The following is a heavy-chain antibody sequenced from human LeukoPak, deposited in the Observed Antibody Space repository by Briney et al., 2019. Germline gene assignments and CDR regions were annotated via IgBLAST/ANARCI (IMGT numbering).Heavy chain of an antibody. CDR3: ARSWIQLWFVDY. D-gene: IGHD5-18*01. CDR1: GFTFSSYR. CDR2: INSDGSST. V-gene: IGHV3-74*01. Sequence: GGSLRLSCAASGFTFSSYRMHWVRQAPGKGLVWVSRINSDGSSTSYADSVKGRFTISRDNAKNTLYLQMNSLRAEDTAVYYCARSWIQLWFVDYWGQGTLVTVSS. J-gene: IGHJ4*02.